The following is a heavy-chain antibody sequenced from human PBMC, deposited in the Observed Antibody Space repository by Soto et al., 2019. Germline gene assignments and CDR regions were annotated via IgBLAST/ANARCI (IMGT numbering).Heavy chain of an antibody. CDR1: ACTCMNAW. D-gene: IGHD3-22*01. V-gene: IGHV3-15*07. J-gene: IGHJ4*01. Sequence: VVSLGHSSAASACTCMNAWVNWVRQNKGKVLEWVGRIKSKTAGGTTDFAAPVKGRFGISRDDSRNMVYLQMNSLKTEDTALYYGTTDSYSSMIVVRFDDWGNGALVTF. CDR3: TTDSYSSMIVVRFDD. CDR2: IKSKTAGGTT.